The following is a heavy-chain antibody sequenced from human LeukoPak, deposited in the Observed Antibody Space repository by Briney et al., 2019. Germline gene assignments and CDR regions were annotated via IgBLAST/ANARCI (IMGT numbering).Heavy chain of an antibody. CDR2: ISYDGSNK. Sequence: GGSLRLSCAASGFTFSSYAMHWVRQAPGKGLEWVAVISYDGSNKYYAESVKGRFTISRDNSKNTLYLQMNSLRAEDTAVYYCARERRAAASTLDYWGQGTLVTVSS. D-gene: IGHD6-13*01. V-gene: IGHV3-30*04. CDR1: GFTFSSYA. J-gene: IGHJ4*02. CDR3: ARERRAAASTLDY.